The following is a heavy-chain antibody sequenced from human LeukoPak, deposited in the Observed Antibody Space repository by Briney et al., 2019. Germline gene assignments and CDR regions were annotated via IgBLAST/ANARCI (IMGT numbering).Heavy chain of an antibody. CDR3: TRQIAVAGKAGFDY. D-gene: IGHD6-19*01. J-gene: IGHJ4*02. CDR2: IHFSGST. CDR1: GGSITSSSAY. V-gene: IGHV4-39*07. Sequence: SETLSLTCTVSGGSITSSSAYWGWVRQPPGKGLEWIGSIHFSGSTYYNPSLKTRVALSVDSSKTQFSLKVSSVTAADTAVYYCTRQIAVAGKAGFDYWGQGTLVTVSP.